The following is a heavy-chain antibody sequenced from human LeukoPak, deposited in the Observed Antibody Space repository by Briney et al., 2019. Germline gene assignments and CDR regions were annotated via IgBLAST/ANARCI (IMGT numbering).Heavy chain of an antibody. V-gene: IGHV3-33*01. CDR1: GFTFSSFG. CDR3: ARDVVAATQTFSYGMDV. CDR2: VGYGGSNK. J-gene: IGHJ6*02. D-gene: IGHD2-15*01. Sequence: GGSLRLSCAASGFTFSSFGIHWVRQAPGKGLEWVAIVGYGGSNKYYADSVKGRFTISRDNSKNTLYLQMNSLRAEDTAVYYCARDVVAATQTFSYGMDVWGQGTTVTVSS.